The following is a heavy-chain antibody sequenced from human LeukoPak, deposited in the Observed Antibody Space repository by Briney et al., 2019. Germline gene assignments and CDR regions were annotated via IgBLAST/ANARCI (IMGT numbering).Heavy chain of an antibody. J-gene: IGHJ4*02. D-gene: IGHD3-10*01. CDR3: ARSPEAVLLWFGEFPLGY. Sequence: ASVKVSCKASGYTFTSYGISWVRQAPGQGLEWMGWISAYNGNTNYAQKLQGRVTMTTDTSTSTAYMELRSLRSDDTAVYYCARSPEAVLLWFGEFPLGYWGQGTLVTVSS. CDR2: ISAYNGNT. V-gene: IGHV1-18*01. CDR1: GYTFTSYG.